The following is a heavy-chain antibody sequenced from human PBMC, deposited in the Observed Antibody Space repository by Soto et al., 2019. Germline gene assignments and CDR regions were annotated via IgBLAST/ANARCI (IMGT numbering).Heavy chain of an antibody. J-gene: IGHJ5*02. CDR1: GGSFSGYY. CDR3: ARSSGGVFGIIIEGSNWLAP. V-gene: IGHV4-34*01. Sequence: SETLSLTCAVYGGSFSGYYWSWIRQPPGKGLEWIGEINHSGSTNYNPSLKSRVTISVDTSKNQFSLKLSSVTAADTAVYYCARSSGGVFGIIIEGSNWLAPWGQGSLVTVSS. CDR2: INHSGST. D-gene: IGHD3-16*02.